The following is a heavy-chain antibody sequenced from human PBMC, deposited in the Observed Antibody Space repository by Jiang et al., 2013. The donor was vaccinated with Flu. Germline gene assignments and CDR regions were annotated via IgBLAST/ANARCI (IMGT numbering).Heavy chain of an antibody. J-gene: IGHJ4*02. CDR3: ARADCSGGTCYPIDY. Sequence: SISSYYWSWVRPAPTGRGLDWIGYIYYSGSTNYNPSLKSRVTISVDTSKNQFSLKVSAVTAADTAVYYCARADCSGGTCYPIDYWGQGTLVTVSS. D-gene: IGHD2-15*01. CDR2: IYYSGST. V-gene: IGHV4-59*01. CDR1: SISSYY.